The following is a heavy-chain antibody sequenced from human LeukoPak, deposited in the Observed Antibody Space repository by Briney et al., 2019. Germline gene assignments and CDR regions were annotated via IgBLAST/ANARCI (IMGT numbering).Heavy chain of an antibody. J-gene: IGHJ4*02. Sequence: ASLKVSCKASGYVFTGYYMHWVRQAPGQGLEWMGWINPNSGGTNYAQKFQGRVTMTRDTSISTAYMELSRLRSDDTAVYYCARDSLSGPGDYWGQGTLVTVSS. CDR2: INPNSGGT. CDR3: ARDSLSGPGDY. CDR1: GYVFTGYY. V-gene: IGHV1-2*02. D-gene: IGHD2/OR15-2a*01.